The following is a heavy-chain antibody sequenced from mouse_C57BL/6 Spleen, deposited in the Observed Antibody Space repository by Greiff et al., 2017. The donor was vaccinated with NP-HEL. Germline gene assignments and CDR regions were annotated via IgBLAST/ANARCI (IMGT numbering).Heavy chain of an antibody. CDR2: IDPETGGT. CDR3: TKDYYGSTPYWYFDV. V-gene: IGHV1-15*01. CDR1: GYTFTDYE. D-gene: IGHD1-1*01. Sequence: QVQLQQSGAELVRPGASVTLSCKASGYTFTDYEMHWVKQTPVHGLEWIGAIDPETGGTAYNQKFKGKAILTADKSSSTAYMELRSLTSEDSAVYYCTKDYYGSTPYWYFDVWGTGTTVTVSS. J-gene: IGHJ1*03.